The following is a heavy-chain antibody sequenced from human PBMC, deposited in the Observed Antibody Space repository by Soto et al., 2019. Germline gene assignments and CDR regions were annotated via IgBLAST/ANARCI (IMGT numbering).Heavy chain of an antibody. D-gene: IGHD3-3*01. J-gene: IGHJ4*02. CDR2: ISYDGSNK. CDR3: ATYDFWSGYYSYYFDY. CDR1: GFTFSSYG. Sequence: GGSLRLSCAASGFTFSSYGMHWVRQAPGKGLEWVAVISYDGSNKYYADSVKGRFTISRDNSKNTLYLQMNSLRAEDTAVYYCATYDFWSGYYSYYFDYWGQGTLVTVSS. V-gene: IGHV3-30*03.